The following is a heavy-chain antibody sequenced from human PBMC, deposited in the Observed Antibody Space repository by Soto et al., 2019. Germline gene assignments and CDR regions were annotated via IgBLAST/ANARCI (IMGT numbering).Heavy chain of an antibody. D-gene: IGHD2-15*01. CDR3: AKRRGAGGHFDY. CDR2: VSIGGST. V-gene: IGHV3-23*01. Sequence: GGSLRLSCGASGFTFSSYSMGWVRPGPGKGRECVAVVSIGGSTRYAYSARGRFTIPRDNSKNTLSLQMNSLAAKDKAVYFCAKRRGAGGHFDYRSQGALVTVSS. J-gene: IGHJ4*02. CDR1: GFTFSSYS.